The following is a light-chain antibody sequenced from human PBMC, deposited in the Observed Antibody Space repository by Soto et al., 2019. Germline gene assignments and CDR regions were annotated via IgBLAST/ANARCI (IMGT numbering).Light chain of an antibody. V-gene: IGKV3-15*01. CDR3: QQRSNWPQIT. CDR2: GAS. Sequence: EIVMTQSPATLSVSPGERATLSCRASQSVSSNLAWYQQKPGQAPRLLIYGASTGATGIPARFSGSGSGTEFTLTISNLQSEDFAVYYCQQRSNWPQITFGQGTRLETK. CDR1: QSVSSN. J-gene: IGKJ5*01.